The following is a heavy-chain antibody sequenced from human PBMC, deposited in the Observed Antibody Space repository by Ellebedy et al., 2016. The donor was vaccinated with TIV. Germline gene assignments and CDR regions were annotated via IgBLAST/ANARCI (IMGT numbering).Heavy chain of an antibody. J-gene: IGHJ4*02. D-gene: IGHD2-15*01. CDR3: ARGGVVAASLSEY. CDR1: GYTFIRFY. Sequence: AASVKVSCKTSGYTFIRFYINWVRQAPGQGLEWMGILNPSSGGTTYAQDFQGRVTMTRDTSTSTVYMGLSGLRSEDTAVYYCARGGVVAASLSEYWGQGTLVTVSS. V-gene: IGHV1-46*01. CDR2: LNPSSGGT.